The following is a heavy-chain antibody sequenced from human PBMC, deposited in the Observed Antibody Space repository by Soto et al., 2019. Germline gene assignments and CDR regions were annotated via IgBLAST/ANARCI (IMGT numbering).Heavy chain of an antibody. Sequence: ASVKVSCKASGYTFTSYAMHWVRQAPGQRLEWMGWSNAGNGNTKYSQKFQGRVTITRDTSASTAYMELSSLRSEDTAVYYCAPILGYCSSTSCYGPYYFDYWGQGTLVTVSS. CDR1: GYTFTSYA. CDR2: SNAGNGNT. D-gene: IGHD2-2*01. CDR3: APILGYCSSTSCYGPYYFDY. V-gene: IGHV1-3*01. J-gene: IGHJ4*02.